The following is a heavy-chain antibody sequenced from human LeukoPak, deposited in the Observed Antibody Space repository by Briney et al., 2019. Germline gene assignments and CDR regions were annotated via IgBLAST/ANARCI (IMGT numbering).Heavy chain of an antibody. J-gene: IGHJ4*02. CDR3: ARDLYFYDTSGLLDY. V-gene: IGHV3-7*01. CDR2: IKQDGSEK. Sequence: GGSLRLSCAASGFTFSSYSMSWVRQAPGKGLEWVANIKQDGSEKYYVDSVKGRFTISRDNAKNSLYLQMNSLRAEDTAVYYCARDLYFYDTSGLLDYWGQGTLVTVSS. CDR1: GFTFSSYS. D-gene: IGHD3-22*01.